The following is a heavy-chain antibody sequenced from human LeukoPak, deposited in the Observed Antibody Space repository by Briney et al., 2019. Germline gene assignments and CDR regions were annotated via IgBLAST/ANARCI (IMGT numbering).Heavy chain of an antibody. CDR1: GFTFSDYY. CDR3: ARGRRIVGTVPPDY. J-gene: IGHJ4*02. CDR2: ISSTSNTI. V-gene: IGHV3-11*04. D-gene: IGHD1-26*01. Sequence: PGGSLRLSCATSGFTFSDYYMNWIRQAPGKGLEWISYISSTSNTIHYAGSERGRFAVSRDNTKNSLYLQMNSLRADDTAVYYCARGRRIVGTVPPDYWGQGTLVTRSS.